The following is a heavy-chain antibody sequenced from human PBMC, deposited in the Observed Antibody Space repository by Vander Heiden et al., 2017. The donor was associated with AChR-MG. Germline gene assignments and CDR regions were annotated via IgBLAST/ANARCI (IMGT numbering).Heavy chain of an antibody. V-gene: IGHV4-34*01. CDR1: GGSFSGYY. CDR3: ARGRAGGRGFSY. Sequence: QVQLQQWGAGLLKPSETLSLTCAVYGGSFSGYYWSWIRQPPGKGLEWIGEINHSGSTNYNPALKSRVTISVDTSKNQFSLKLRSVTAADTAVYYCARGRAGGRGFSYWGQGTLVTVSS. J-gene: IGHJ4*02. CDR2: INHSGST.